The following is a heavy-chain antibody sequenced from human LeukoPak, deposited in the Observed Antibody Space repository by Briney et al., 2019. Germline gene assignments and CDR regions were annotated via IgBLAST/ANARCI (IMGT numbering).Heavy chain of an antibody. CDR3: ARDRDSSGWSDY. J-gene: IGHJ4*02. CDR2: ISSSSTI. Sequence: GGSLRLSCAASGFTFSSYSMHWVRQAPGKGLEWVSYISSSSTIYYADSVKGRFTISRDNAKNSLYLQVNSLRAEDTAVYYCARDRDSSGWSDYWGQGTLVTVSS. CDR1: GFTFSSYS. V-gene: IGHV3-48*01. D-gene: IGHD6-19*01.